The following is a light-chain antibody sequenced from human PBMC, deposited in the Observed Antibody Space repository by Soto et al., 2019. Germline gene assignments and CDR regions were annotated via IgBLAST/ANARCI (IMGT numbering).Light chain of an antibody. Sequence: EIVMTQSPATLSVSPGERATLSCRASQSVNSNLAWYQQKPGQAPSLLIYGASTRATGVPARFSGSGSGTEFTLTISILQSEDVAVYYCQPYNNWPPYTFGQGTKLEIK. CDR2: GAS. V-gene: IGKV3-15*01. CDR3: QPYNNWPPYT. J-gene: IGKJ2*01. CDR1: QSVNSN.